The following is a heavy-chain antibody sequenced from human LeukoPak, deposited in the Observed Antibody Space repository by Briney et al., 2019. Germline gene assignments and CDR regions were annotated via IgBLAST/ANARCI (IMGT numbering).Heavy chain of an antibody. V-gene: IGHV4-34*01. CDR2: INHSGST. Sequence: PSETLSLTCAVYGGSFSGYYWSWIRQPPGKGLEWIGEINHSGSTNYNPSLKSRVTISVDTSKNQFSLKLSPVTAADTAVYYCARGPSRYYDSSGYYNWFDPWGQGTLVTVSS. J-gene: IGHJ5*02. D-gene: IGHD3-22*01. CDR1: GGSFSGYY. CDR3: ARGPSRYYDSSGYYNWFDP.